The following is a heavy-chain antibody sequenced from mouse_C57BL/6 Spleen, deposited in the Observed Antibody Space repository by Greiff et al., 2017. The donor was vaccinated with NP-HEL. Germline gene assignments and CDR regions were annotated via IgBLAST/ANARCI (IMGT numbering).Heavy chain of an antibody. Sequence: QVQLKESGAELARPGASVKMSCKASGYTFTSYTMHWVKQRPGQGLEWIGYINPSSGYTKYNQKFKDKATLTADKSSSTAYMQLSSLTSEDSAVYYCAREDYYGSSSLYYYAMDYWGQGTSVTVSS. J-gene: IGHJ4*01. V-gene: IGHV1-4*01. CDR2: INPSSGYT. D-gene: IGHD1-1*01. CDR3: AREDYYGSSSLYYYAMDY. CDR1: GYTFTSYT.